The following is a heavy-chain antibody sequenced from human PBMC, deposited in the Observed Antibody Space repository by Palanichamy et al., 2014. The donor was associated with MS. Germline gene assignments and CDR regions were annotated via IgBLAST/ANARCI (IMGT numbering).Heavy chain of an antibody. CDR3: ARGYSYGYRIDY. CDR2: INDDGTNT. V-gene: IGHV3-74*01. CDR1: GFTFSRYW. Sequence: EVQLVESGGGLVLPGGPVRLSCAASGFTFSRYWMHWVRQVPGKGLVWVSRINDDGTNTTYADSVKGRFTISRDNAKNTLFLQMNSLRAEDTAVYYCARGYSYGYRIDYWGQGALVTVSS. J-gene: IGHJ4*02. D-gene: IGHD5-18*01.